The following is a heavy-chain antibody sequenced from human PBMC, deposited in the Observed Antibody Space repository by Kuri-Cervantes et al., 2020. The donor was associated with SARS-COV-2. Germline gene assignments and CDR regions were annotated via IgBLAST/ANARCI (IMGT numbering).Heavy chain of an antibody. CDR3: AREVSEWLNWFDP. CDR1: GGSISSYY. J-gene: IGHJ5*02. D-gene: IGHD6-19*01. Sequence: ESLKISCTVSGGSISSYYWSWIRQPPGKGPEWIGYSYYSWSTNYNPSLKSRVTISVDTSKNQFSLKLSSVSAADTAVYYCAREVSEWLNWFDPWGQGTLVTVSS. CDR2: SYYSWST. V-gene: IGHV4-59*01.